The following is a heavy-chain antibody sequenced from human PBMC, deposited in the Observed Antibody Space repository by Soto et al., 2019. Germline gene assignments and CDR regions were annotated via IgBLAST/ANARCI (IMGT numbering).Heavy chain of an antibody. V-gene: IGHV3-33*01. D-gene: IGHD2-21*02. J-gene: IGHJ1*01. CDR1: GFTFSSYG. Sequence: GGSLRLSCAASGFTFSSYGMHWVRQAPGKGLEWVAVIWYDGSNKYYADSVKGRFTISRDNSKNTLYLQMNSLRAEDTAVYYCARAHDEMVTAIRGSYFQHWGQGTLVTVSS. CDR2: IWYDGSNK. CDR3: ARAHDEMVTAIRGSYFQH.